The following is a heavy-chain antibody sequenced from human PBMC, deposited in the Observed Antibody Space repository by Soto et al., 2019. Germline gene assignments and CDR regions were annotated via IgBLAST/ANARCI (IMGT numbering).Heavy chain of an antibody. CDR2: ISYDGNRE. CDR3: ARDGYSGRSDGFDI. Sequence: QMHLVESGGGVVQPGGSLRLSCAASGFTFGAYTMHWVRQAPGKGLEWVTDISYDGNRERYTDPVKGRFAGSRDNPKSTVYLQMNSLRPEDTAVYYCARDGYSGRSDGFDIWGQGTMVTVSS. D-gene: IGHD1-26*01. CDR1: GFTFGAYT. V-gene: IGHV3-30*09. J-gene: IGHJ3*02.